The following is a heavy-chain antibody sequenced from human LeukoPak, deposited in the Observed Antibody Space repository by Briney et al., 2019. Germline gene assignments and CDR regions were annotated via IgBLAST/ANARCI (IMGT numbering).Heavy chain of an antibody. CDR2: ISASDGST. CDR1: GFTFSSYA. D-gene: IGHD6-19*01. Sequence: GGSLRLSCAASGFTFSSYAMSWVRQAPGKGPEWVSAISASDGSTYYADSVKGRFTISRDNSKNTLYLQMNNLRDEDTAVYYCAKDVISVAGTPRYFDYWGQGTLVTVSS. V-gene: IGHV3-23*01. J-gene: IGHJ4*02. CDR3: AKDVISVAGTPRYFDY.